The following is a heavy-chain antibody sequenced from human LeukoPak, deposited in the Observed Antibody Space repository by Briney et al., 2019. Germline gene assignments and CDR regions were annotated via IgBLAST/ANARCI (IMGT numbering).Heavy chain of an antibody. CDR2: INQGGSET. CDR1: GFTFRTYW. Sequence: GGSLRLSCAASGFTFRTYWMSWVRQAPGKGLEWVASINQGGSETYYVESVKGRFTISRDNAMNSFFLQMNSLRAEDTAVYYCAKDRCSGGSCYPNFDYWGQGTLVTVSS. V-gene: IGHV3-7*01. J-gene: IGHJ4*02. D-gene: IGHD2-15*01. CDR3: AKDRCSGGSCYPNFDY.